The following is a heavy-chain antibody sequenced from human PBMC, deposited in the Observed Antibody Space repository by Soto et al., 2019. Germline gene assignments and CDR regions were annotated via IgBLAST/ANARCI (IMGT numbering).Heavy chain of an antibody. J-gene: IGHJ4*02. D-gene: IGHD3-10*01. V-gene: IGHV3-23*01. Sequence: EVQLLESGGGLVQPGGSLRLSCAASGFTFSSYAMSWVRQAPGKGLEWVSCVGNSGDGTWYADSVKGRFTISRDNFQNTLSLQMNNLRAEDAAVYYCAKGQSGVNSPLVYWGQGTLVSVSS. CDR2: VGNSGDGT. CDR3: AKGQSGVNSPLVY. CDR1: GFTFSSYA.